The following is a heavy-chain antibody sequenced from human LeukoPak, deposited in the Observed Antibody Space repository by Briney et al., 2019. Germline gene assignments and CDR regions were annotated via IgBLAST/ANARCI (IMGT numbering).Heavy chain of an antibody. CDR2: IYYSGST. Sequence: SETLSLTCTVSGGSISSHYWSWIRQPPGKGLEWIGYIYYSGSTNYNPSPKSRVTISVDTSKNQFSLKLSSVTAADTAVYYCARAAMGYDHYYYMDVWGKGTTVTVSS. J-gene: IGHJ6*03. V-gene: IGHV4-59*11. CDR1: GGSISSHY. D-gene: IGHD3-3*01. CDR3: ARAAMGYDHYYYMDV.